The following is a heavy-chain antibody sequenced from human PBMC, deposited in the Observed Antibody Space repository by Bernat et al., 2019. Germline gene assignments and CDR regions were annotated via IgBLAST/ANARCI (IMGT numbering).Heavy chain of an antibody. CDR2: MSGSGMDT. Sequence: EVQLLESGGGLVQPGGSLRLSCAASGFTFLSYAMSWVRQAPGKGLEWVSAMSGSGMDTYYTDSVKGRFTISRDNSKDTLYLQMNSLRAEDTAVYFCVKGDYYYHDSSAYLDHWGQGTLVTVSS. D-gene: IGHD3-22*01. CDR3: VKGDYYYHDSSAYLDH. J-gene: IGHJ4*02. V-gene: IGHV3-23*01. CDR1: GFTFLSYA.